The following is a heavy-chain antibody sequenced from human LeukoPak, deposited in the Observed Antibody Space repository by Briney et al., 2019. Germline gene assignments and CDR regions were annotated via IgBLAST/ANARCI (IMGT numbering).Heavy chain of an antibody. Sequence: GGSLRLSCAASGFTFDDYAMHWVRQAPGKGLEWVPGISWNSGSIGCADSVKGRFTISRDNAKNSLYLQMNSLRAEDTALYYCAKGVGATFDAFDIWGQGTMVTVSS. V-gene: IGHV3-9*01. CDR2: ISWNSGSI. CDR3: AKGVGATFDAFDI. D-gene: IGHD1-26*01. CDR1: GFTFDDYA. J-gene: IGHJ3*02.